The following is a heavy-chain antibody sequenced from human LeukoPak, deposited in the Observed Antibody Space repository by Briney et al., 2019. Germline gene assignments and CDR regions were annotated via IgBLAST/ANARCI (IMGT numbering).Heavy chain of an antibody. D-gene: IGHD3-16*02. CDR1: GFTFSSYS. V-gene: IGHV3-48*01. CDR3: ATPVDRGIMITFGGVIVHDASDS. Sequence: GGSLRLSCAAPGFTFSSYSMNWVRQAPGKGLEWVSYISSSSSTIYYADSVKGRFTISRDNAKNSLYLQMNSLRAEDTAVYYCATPVDRGIMITFGGVIVHDASDSWGQGTMVTVSS. J-gene: IGHJ3*02. CDR2: ISSSSSTI.